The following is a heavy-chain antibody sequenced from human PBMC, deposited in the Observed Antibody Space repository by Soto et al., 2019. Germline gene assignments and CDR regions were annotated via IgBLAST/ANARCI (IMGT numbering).Heavy chain of an antibody. V-gene: IGHV3-13*01. D-gene: IGHD2-2*01. CDR3: ARAARSSTSCYDYYYYGIDV. CDR1: GFTFSSYD. Sequence: GGSLRLSCAASGFTFSSYDMHWVRQATGKGLEWVSAIGTAGDTYYPGSVKGRFTISRENAKNSLYLQMNSLRAEDTAVYYCARAARSSTSCYDYYYYGIDVPGQRTMVTGSS. CDR2: IGTAGDT. J-gene: IGHJ6*02.